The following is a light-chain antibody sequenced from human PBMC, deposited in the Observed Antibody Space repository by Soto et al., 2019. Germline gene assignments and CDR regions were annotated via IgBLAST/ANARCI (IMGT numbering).Light chain of an antibody. CDR2: EVT. CDR3: SSYTTSTPLYV. J-gene: IGLJ1*01. CDR1: SSDVGGSNF. V-gene: IGLV2-14*01. Sequence: QSALTQPASVSGSPGQPITISCTGTSSDVGGSNFVSWYQHHPGKAPKVMIYEVTNRPSGVSDRFSASKSGNTASLTISGLQAEDEADYYCSSYTTSTPLYVFGTGTKLTVL.